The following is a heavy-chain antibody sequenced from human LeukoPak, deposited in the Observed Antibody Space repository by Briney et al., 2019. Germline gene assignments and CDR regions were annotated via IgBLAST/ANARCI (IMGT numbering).Heavy chain of an antibody. V-gene: IGHV4-30-4*07. Sequence: SETLSLTCAVSGGFISSGGYSWSWIWQPPGKGLEWIGYIYYSGSTYYNPSLKSRVTISVETSKNQCSLKLSSVTAADTAVYYCARYCSSASCYTFDYWGQETLVTVSS. CDR1: GGFISSGGYS. J-gene: IGHJ4*02. D-gene: IGHD2-2*02. CDR3: ARYCSSASCYTFDY. CDR2: IYYSGST.